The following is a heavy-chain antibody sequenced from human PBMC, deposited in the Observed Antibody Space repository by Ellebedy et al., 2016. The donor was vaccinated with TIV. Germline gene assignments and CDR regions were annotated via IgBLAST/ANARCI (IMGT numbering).Heavy chain of an antibody. J-gene: IGHJ3*02. CDR3: ARDSRGSRTINAFDM. Sequence: GESLKISCAASGFIFSSYAMHWVRQAPGKGLECVAVIWYDGSNEDYGDSVKGRFTISRDNSKNTLYLEMNSLRGEDTAVYYCARDSRGSRTINAFDMWGQGTMVTVSS. D-gene: IGHD2-2*01. CDR1: GFIFSSYA. CDR2: IWYDGSNE. V-gene: IGHV3-33*01.